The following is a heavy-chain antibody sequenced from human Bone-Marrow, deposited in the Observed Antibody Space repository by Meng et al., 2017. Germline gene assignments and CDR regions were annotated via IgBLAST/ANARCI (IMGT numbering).Heavy chain of an antibody. Sequence: LVQCRSVVSNTGCSHKVSWKAAGGTFSSYAISWWRQAPGQGLEWMGGIIPIFGKANYAQKFQGRVTITADESTSTAYMELSSLRSEDTAVYYCARTNWEDWYFDLWGRGTLVTVSS. CDR2: IIPIFGKA. CDR1: GGTFSSYA. J-gene: IGHJ2*01. CDR3: ARTNWEDWYFDL. D-gene: IGHD1-1*01. V-gene: IGHV1-69*01.